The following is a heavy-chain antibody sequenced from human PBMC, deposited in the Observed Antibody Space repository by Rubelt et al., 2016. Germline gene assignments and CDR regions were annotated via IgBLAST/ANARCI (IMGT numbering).Heavy chain of an antibody. Sequence: QGLEWMGIINPSGGSTSYAQKFQGRVTMTRDTSTSTVYMELRSLRSDDTAVYYCAREAVLYCSGGSCYSDAFDIWGRGTMVTVSS. J-gene: IGHJ3*02. CDR3: AREAVLYCSGGSCYSDAFDI. CDR2: INPSGGST. V-gene: IGHV1-46*01. D-gene: IGHD2-15*01.